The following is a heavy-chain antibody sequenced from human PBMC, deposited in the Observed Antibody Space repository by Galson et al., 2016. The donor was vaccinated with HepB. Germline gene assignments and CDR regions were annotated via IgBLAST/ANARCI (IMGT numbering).Heavy chain of an antibody. D-gene: IGHD2-8*02. V-gene: IGHV4-39*01. Sequence: SETLSLTCTVSGGSISSSSSFYWGWIRQPPGKGLEWIGSFFYGGNNYYNPSLKSRVTISVDTSKKPFSLKLSSVTAADPAGYYCVRSPYCTGGVCYTVAHWFDPWGQGTLVIVSS. J-gene: IGHJ5*02. CDR3: VRSPYCTGGVCYTVAHWFDP. CDR2: FFYGGNN. CDR1: GGSISSSSSFY.